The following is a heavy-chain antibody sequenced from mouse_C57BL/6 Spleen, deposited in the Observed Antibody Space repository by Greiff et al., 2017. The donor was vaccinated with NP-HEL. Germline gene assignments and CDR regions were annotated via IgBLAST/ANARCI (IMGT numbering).Heavy chain of an antibody. CDR2: IYPGDGDT. CDR3: AREGPFAY. D-gene: IGHD3-3*01. V-gene: IGHV1-80*01. Sequence: QVQLKESGAELVKPGASVKISCKASGYAFSSYWMNWVKQRPGKGLEWIGQIYPGDGDTNYNGKFKGKATLTADKSSSTAYMQLSSLTSEDSAVYFCAREGPFAYWGQGTLVTVSA. J-gene: IGHJ3*01. CDR1: GYAFSSYW.